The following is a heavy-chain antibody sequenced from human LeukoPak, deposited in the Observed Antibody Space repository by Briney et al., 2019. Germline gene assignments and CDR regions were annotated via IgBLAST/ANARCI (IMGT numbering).Heavy chain of an antibody. CDR2: ISYDGSNK. CDR3: AKDREEGFGEFYYYYYYGMDV. D-gene: IGHD3-10*01. Sequence: PGGALRLSCAASGFTFSSYGMHWVRQAPGRGLDGVAVISYDGSNKYYAGTAKGRFTISRDNSKNTLNLQMNSLRAEHTAVYYCAKDREEGFGEFYYYYYYGMDVWGQGTTVTVSS. V-gene: IGHV3-30*18. J-gene: IGHJ6*02. CDR1: GFTFSSYG.